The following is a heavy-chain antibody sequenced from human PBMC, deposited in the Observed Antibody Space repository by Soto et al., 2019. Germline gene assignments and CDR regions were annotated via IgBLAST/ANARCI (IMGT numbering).Heavy chain of an antibody. V-gene: IGHV3-30*18. CDR3: AKEMATIPSFDY. Sequence: QVQLVESGGGVVQPGRSLRLSCAASGFTFSSYGMHWVRQAPGKGLEWVAVISYDGSNKYYADSVKGRFTISRDNSKNTLYLQMNSLRAEDTAVYYCAKEMATIPSFDYWGQGTLVTVSS. D-gene: IGHD5-12*01. CDR2: ISYDGSNK. CDR1: GFTFSSYG. J-gene: IGHJ4*02.